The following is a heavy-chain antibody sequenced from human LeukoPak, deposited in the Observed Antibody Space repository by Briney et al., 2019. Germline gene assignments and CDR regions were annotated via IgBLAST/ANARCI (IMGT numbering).Heavy chain of an antibody. CDR3: ARAPGGCYSSSCLDY. CDR1: GGSISSYY. CDR2: IYYSGST. Sequence: PSETLSLTCTVSGGSISSYYWSWIRQPPGRGLEWIGHIYYSGSTNYNPSLKSRVTISVDTSKNQFSLKLSSVPAADTAVYYCARAPGGCYSSSCLDYWGQGTLVTVSS. J-gene: IGHJ4*02. V-gene: IGHV4-59*01. D-gene: IGHD6-13*01.